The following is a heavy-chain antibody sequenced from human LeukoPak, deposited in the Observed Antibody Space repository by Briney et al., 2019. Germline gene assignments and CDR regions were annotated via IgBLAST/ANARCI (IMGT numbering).Heavy chain of an antibody. D-gene: IGHD3-22*01. CDR1: GFTFDDYA. Sequence: GGSLRLSCAASGFTFDDYAMHWVRQAPGKGLEWVSLISGDGNSTYYAGSVKGRFTISRDNSKNSLYLQMNSLRTEDTAFYYCATNFGAYYYNTSGYYGFWGQGTLVTVSS. CDR3: ATNFGAYYYNTSGYYGF. V-gene: IGHV3-43*02. J-gene: IGHJ4*02. CDR2: ISGDGNST.